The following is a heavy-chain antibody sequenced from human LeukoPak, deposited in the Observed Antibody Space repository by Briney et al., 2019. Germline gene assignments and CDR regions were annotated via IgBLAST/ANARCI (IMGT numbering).Heavy chain of an antibody. D-gene: IGHD1-7*01. CDR3: AREELELPIFFDY. CDR1: GFTFSSYG. CDR2: ISYDGSNT. Sequence: ARSLRLSCATSGFTFSSYGMHWVRQAPGKGLEWVAVISYDGSNTYYADSVKGRFTISRDNAKNSLYLQMNSLRAEDTAVYYCAREELELPIFFDYWGQGTLVTVSS. V-gene: IGHV3-30*03. J-gene: IGHJ4*02.